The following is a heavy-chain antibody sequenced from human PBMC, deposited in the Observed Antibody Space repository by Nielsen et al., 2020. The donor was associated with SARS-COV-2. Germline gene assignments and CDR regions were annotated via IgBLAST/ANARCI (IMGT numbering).Heavy chain of an antibody. D-gene: IGHD6-13*01. CDR2: IDWDDDS. CDR1: GFSLSTSGMC. J-gene: IGHJ6*03. V-gene: IGHV2-70*11. Sequence: SGPTLVKPTQTLTLTCTFSGFSLSTSGMCVSWIRQPPGKALEWLARIDWDDDSYYSPSLKTRLTVSKGTSKNQVVLTMANMDPVDTATYYCARSYSNTGDYYYSLMDVWGKGTTVTVSS. CDR3: ARSYSNTGDYYYSLMDV.